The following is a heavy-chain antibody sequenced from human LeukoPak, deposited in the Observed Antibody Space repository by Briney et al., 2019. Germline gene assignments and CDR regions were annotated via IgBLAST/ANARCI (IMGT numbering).Heavy chain of an antibody. CDR2: IYSGGST. V-gene: IGHV3-53*01. J-gene: IGHJ4*02. CDR1: GFTVSSNY. D-gene: IGHD1-1*01. CDR3: ASIKYPWSY. Sequence: GGSLRLSCAASGFTVSSNYMSWVRQAPGKGLEWVSIIYSGGSTYYADSVKGRFTISRDNSKSTLYLQMDSLRAEDTAVYYCASIKYPWSYWGQGTLVTVSS.